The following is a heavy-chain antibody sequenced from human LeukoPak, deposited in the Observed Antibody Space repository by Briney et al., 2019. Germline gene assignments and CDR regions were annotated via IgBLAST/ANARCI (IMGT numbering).Heavy chain of an antibody. J-gene: IGHJ5*02. Sequence: GESLKISCKGSEYSFTSYWIGWVRQMPGKGQVWMGIIFPGDSDIRYSPSFQGHVTISADKSITTAYLQWSSLKASDTAMHYCARHPYYYDNSGYLDLWGQGTLVTVSS. CDR1: EYSFTSYW. D-gene: IGHD3-22*01. V-gene: IGHV5-51*01. CDR3: ARHPYYYDNSGYLDL. CDR2: IFPGDSDI.